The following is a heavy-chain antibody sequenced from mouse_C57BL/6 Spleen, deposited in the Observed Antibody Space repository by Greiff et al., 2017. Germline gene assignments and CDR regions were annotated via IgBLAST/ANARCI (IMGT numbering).Heavy chain of an antibody. V-gene: IGHV5-16*01. J-gene: IGHJ4*01. CDR3: ARGGAYSNYEYYAKDY. CDR1: GFTFSDYY. Sequence: EVMLVESEGGLVQPGSSMKLSCTASGFTFSDYYMAWVRQVPEKGLEWVAYINYDGSSTYYLDSLKSRFNLSRDNAKNILYLQMSSLKSEDTATYDCARGGAYSNYEYYAKDYWGQGASVAVSS. D-gene: IGHD2-5*01. CDR2: INYDGSST.